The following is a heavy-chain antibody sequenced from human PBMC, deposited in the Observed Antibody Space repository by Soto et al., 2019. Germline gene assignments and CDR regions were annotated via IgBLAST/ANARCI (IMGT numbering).Heavy chain of an antibody. CDR3: AMLFYYDTSGSYYYFDY. D-gene: IGHD3-22*01. CDR1: GGSISSSNW. CDR2: IYHSGST. Sequence: SETLSLTCAVSGGSISSSNWWSWVRQPPGKGLEWIGEIYHSGSTNYNPSLKSRVTISVDKSKNQFSLKLSSVTAADTAVYYCAMLFYYDTSGSYYYFDYWGQGTLVTVSS. V-gene: IGHV4-4*02. J-gene: IGHJ4*02.